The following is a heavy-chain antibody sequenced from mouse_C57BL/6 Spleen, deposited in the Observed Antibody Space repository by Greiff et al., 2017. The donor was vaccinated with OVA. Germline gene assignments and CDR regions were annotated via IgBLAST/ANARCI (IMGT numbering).Heavy chain of an antibody. CDR3: ARDYGGVDY. CDR1: GYAFSSSW. V-gene: IGHV1-82*01. Sequence: QVQLKESGPELVKPWASVKISCKASGYAFSSSWMNWVKQRPGKGLEWIGRIYPGDGDTNYNGKFKGKATLTADKSSSTAYMQLSSLTSEDSAVYFCARDYGGVDYWGQGTTLTVSS. D-gene: IGHD1-1*01. J-gene: IGHJ2*01. CDR2: IYPGDGDT.